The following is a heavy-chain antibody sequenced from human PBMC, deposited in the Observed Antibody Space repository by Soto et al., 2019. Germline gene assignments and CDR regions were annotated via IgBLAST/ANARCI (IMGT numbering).Heavy chain of an antibody. J-gene: IGHJ4*02. CDR3: AREHGMGFDPDY. V-gene: IGHV3-74*01. D-gene: IGHD3-9*01. CDR1: GFTFSSYW. CDR2: INSDGSST. Sequence: LRLSCAASGFTFSSYWMHWVRQAPGKGLVWVSRINSDGSSTSYADSVKGRFTISRDNAKNTLYLQMNSLRAADTAVYYCAREHGMGFDPDYWGQGTLVTVSS.